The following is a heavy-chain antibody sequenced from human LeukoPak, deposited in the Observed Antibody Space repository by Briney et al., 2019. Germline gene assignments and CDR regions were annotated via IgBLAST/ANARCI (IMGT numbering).Heavy chain of an antibody. J-gene: IGHJ4*02. Sequence: SVKVSCKASGGTFSSYAISWVRQAPGQGLEWMGRIIPILGIANYAQKFQGRVTITADKSTSTAYMELSRLRSDDTAVYYCARARAVAGFGYFDYWGQGTLVTVSS. V-gene: IGHV1-69*04. CDR1: GGTFSSYA. CDR3: ARARAVAGFGYFDY. D-gene: IGHD6-19*01. CDR2: IIPILGIA.